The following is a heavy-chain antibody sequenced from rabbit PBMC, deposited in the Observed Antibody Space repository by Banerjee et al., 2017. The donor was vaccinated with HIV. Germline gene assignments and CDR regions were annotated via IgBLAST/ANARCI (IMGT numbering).Heavy chain of an antibody. CDR3: ARGSGATGYGVSL. J-gene: IGHJ3*01. Sequence: QSLEESGGDLVKPGASLTLTCKASGFDFSSSYYMCWVRQAPGKGLEWIACIGTTNGIIRYASWVNGRFTISKTSSTTVTLQMTSLTAADTATYFCARGSGATGYGVSLWGQGTLVTVS. CDR2: IGTTNGII. V-gene: IGHV1S40*01. CDR1: GFDFSSSYY. D-gene: IGHD6-1*01.